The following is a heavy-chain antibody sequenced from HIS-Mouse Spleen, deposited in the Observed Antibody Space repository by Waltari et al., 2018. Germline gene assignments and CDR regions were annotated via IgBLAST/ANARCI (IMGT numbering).Heavy chain of an antibody. CDR3: AKDKHHAFDY. Sequence: QVQLVESGGGVVQPGRSLRLSCAASGFTFSSYGMHWVRQAPGKGLEWVEVISYDGINKYYADSVKGRFTISRDNSKNTLYLQMNSLRAEDTAVYYCAKDKHHAFDYWGQGTLVTVSS. V-gene: IGHV3-30*18. CDR2: ISYDGINK. J-gene: IGHJ4*02. CDR1: GFTFSSYG.